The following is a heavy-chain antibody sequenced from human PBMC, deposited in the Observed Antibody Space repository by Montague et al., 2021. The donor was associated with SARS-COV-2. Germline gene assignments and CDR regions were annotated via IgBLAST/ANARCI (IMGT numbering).Heavy chain of an antibody. Sequence: SLRLSCAASGFTFSSYAMHWVRQAPGKGLEWVAVISYDGSNKYYADSVKGRFTISRDNSENTLYLQMNSLRAEDTAVYYCARGTGISSGWFDYWGQGTLVTVSS. V-gene: IGHV3-30-3*01. J-gene: IGHJ4*02. CDR2: ISYDGSNK. CDR1: GFTFSSYA. D-gene: IGHD6-19*01. CDR3: ARGTGISSGWFDY.